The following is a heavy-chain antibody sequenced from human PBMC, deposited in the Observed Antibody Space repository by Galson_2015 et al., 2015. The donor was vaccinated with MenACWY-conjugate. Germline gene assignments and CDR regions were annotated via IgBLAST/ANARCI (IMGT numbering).Heavy chain of an antibody. V-gene: IGHV1-24*01. Sequence: SVKVSCKVSGYTLTELSMHWVRQAPGKGLEWMGGFNPDDGETIFAQKFQDRVTITEDTSTDTAYTELSSLTSEDTAVYFCASDGEAEFYHGMDVWGQGTTVTVSS. J-gene: IGHJ6*02. D-gene: IGHD3-10*01. CDR2: FNPDDGET. CDR1: GYTLTELS. CDR3: ASDGEAEFYHGMDV.